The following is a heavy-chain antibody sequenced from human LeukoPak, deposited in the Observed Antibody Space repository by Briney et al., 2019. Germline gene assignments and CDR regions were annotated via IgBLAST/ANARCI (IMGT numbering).Heavy chain of an antibody. CDR1: GFTSSSYG. J-gene: IGHJ4*02. CDR2: ISFDGSNK. Sequence: GGSLRLSCAASGFTSSSYGLHWVRQAPGKGLEWVAVISFDGSNKYYTDSVKGRFTISRDNSKNTLYLQMKSLRAEDTAVYYCVKDSGSYSNDYWGQGTLVTVSS. V-gene: IGHV3-30*18. D-gene: IGHD1-26*01. CDR3: VKDSGSYSNDY.